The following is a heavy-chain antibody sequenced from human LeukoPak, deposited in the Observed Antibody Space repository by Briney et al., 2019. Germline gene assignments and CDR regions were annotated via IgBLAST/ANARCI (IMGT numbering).Heavy chain of an antibody. Sequence: GGSLRLSCAASGFTFSTYAMSWVRQAPGKGLEWVSGISGSDGSTDYADSVKGRFTISRDNSKNTLYLQMNSLRAEGTAVYHCAKDGRGGNCCNWFDPWGQGTLVTVSS. D-gene: IGHD2-15*01. CDR2: ISGSDGST. V-gene: IGHV3-23*01. J-gene: IGHJ5*02. CDR3: AKDGRGGNCCNWFDP. CDR1: GFTFSTYA.